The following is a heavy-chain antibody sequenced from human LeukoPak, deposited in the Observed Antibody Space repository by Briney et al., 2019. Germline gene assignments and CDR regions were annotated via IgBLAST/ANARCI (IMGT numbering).Heavy chain of an antibody. Sequence: GSLRLSCAASGFTVSSNYMSWVRQAPGKGLEWVSVIYSGGSTYYADSVKGRFTISRDNFKNTLYLQMNSLRAEDTAVYYCARVHSSSSFFDYWGQGTLVTVSS. V-gene: IGHV3-53*01. D-gene: IGHD6-6*01. CDR1: GFTVSSNY. CDR2: IYSGGST. J-gene: IGHJ4*02. CDR3: ARVHSSSSFFDY.